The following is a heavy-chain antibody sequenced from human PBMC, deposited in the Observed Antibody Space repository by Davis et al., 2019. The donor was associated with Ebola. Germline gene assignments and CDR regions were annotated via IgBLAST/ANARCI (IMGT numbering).Heavy chain of an antibody. CDR1: GGSISSYY. CDR3: ARLNGMNWFDP. Sequence: SETLSLTCAVSGGSISSYYWSWIRQPPEKGLEWIGYIYYSGSTNYNPSLKSRVTISVDTSKNQFSLKLSSVTAADTAVYYCARLNGMNWFDPWGQGTLVTVSS. V-gene: IGHV4-59*08. J-gene: IGHJ5*02. D-gene: IGHD2-8*01. CDR2: IYYSGST.